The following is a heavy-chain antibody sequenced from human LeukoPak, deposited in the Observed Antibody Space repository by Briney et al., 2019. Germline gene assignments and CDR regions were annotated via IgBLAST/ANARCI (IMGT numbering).Heavy chain of an antibody. J-gene: IGHJ4*02. V-gene: IGHV3-11*01. CDR1: GFIFSDYY. D-gene: IGHD4-11*01. CDR2: ISSSGTTI. CDR3: ARGYSNYYFDY. Sequence: PGGSLRLSCTASGFIFSDYYMSWIRQAPGKGLEWFSYISSSGTTIYYADSVKGRFTISRDNAKNSLYLQMNSLRAEDTAVYYCARGYSNYYFDYWGQGTLVTVSS.